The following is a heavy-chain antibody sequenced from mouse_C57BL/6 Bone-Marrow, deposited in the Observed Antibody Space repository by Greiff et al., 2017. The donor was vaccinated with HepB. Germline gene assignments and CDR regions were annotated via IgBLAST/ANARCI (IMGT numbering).Heavy chain of an antibody. CDR2: IRLKSDNYAT. Sequence: DVHLVESGGGLVQPGGSMKLSCVASGFTFSNYWMNWVRQSPEKGLEWVAQIRLKSDNYATHYAESVKGRFTISRDDSKSSVYLQMNNLRAEDTGIYYCTVPIYYGYCYAMDYWGQGTSVTVSS. J-gene: IGHJ4*01. CDR3: TVPIYYGYCYAMDY. CDR1: GFTFSNYW. V-gene: IGHV6-3*01. D-gene: IGHD2-2*01.